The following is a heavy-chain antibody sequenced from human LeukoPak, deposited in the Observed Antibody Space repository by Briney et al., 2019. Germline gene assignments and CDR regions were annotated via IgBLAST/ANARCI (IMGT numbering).Heavy chain of an antibody. CDR2: TYSGGNT. D-gene: IGHD4-17*01. V-gene: IGHV3-66*01. J-gene: IGHJ4*02. CDR1: GLTVSRNY. Sequence: PGGSLRLSCAASGLTVSRNYMSWVRQAPGKGLERVSVTYSGGNTYYADSVKGRFTISRDNSKNTLYLQMDSLRAEDTAVYYCARVSGDYTYYFDYWGQGTLVTVSS. CDR3: ARVSGDYTYYFDY.